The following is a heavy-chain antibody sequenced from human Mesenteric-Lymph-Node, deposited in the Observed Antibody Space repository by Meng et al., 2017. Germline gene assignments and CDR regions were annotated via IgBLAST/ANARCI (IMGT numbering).Heavy chain of an antibody. CDR1: GGSVSSGSYY. Sequence: QVQRQESGPGLVRPSETLSLTCTVSGGSVSSGSYYWSWIRQPPGKGLEWIGYIYYSGSTYYNPSLRSRITISVDTSKNQFSLRLRSVTAADTAVYYCARGPTTYFDYWGQGTLVTVSS. CDR2: IYYSGST. J-gene: IGHJ4*02. CDR3: ARGPTTYFDY. D-gene: IGHD4-17*01. V-gene: IGHV4-30-4*01.